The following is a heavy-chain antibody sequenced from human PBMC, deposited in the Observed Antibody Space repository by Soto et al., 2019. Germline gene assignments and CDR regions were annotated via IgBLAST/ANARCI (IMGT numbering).Heavy chain of an antibody. Sequence: GGSLRLSCAASGFTFSSYAMHWVRQAPGKGLEWVAVISYDGSNKYYADSVKGRFTISRDNSKNTLYLQMNSLRAEDTAVYYCARDVVPYCGGDCYFNWGQGTLVTAPQ. CDR3: ARDVVPYCGGDCYFN. V-gene: IGHV3-30-3*01. J-gene: IGHJ4*02. D-gene: IGHD2-21*02. CDR2: ISYDGSNK. CDR1: GFTFSSYA.